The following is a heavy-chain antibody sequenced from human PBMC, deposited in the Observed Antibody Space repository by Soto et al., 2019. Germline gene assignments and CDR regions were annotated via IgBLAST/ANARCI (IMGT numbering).Heavy chain of an antibody. Sequence: PGGSLRLSCAASGFTFSSYWMSWVRQAPGKGLEWVANIKQDGSEKYYVDSVKGRFTISRDNAKNSLYLQMNSLRAEDTAVYYCARLWFGELFPHGAFEIWGQGTMVTVSS. J-gene: IGHJ3*02. CDR1: GFTFSSYW. CDR3: ARLWFGELFPHGAFEI. V-gene: IGHV3-7*05. D-gene: IGHD3-10*01. CDR2: IKQDGSEK.